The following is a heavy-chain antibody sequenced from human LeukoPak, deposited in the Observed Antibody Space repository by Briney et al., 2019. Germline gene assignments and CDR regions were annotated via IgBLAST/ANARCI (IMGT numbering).Heavy chain of an antibody. CDR1: GYTFTGYY. V-gene: IGHV1-2*02. Sequence: ASVKVSCKASGYTFTGYYMHWVRQAPGQGLEWRGGINPNRGGTNYAQRFQGRVTMTRDTSISTAYMALSRLRSDDTAVYYCAREVVAYDSSGLSLGYWGQGTLVTVSS. J-gene: IGHJ4*02. D-gene: IGHD3-22*01. CDR2: INPNRGGT. CDR3: AREVVAYDSSGLSLGY.